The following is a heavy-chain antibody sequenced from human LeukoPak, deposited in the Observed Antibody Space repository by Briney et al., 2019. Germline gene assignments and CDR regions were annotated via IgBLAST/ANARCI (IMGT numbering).Heavy chain of an antibody. J-gene: IGHJ3*01. V-gene: IGHV3-30*03. CDR3: ARRNWGSGGGFDV. CDR1: GFTFSSYG. Sequence: GGSLRLSCAASGFTFSSYGMHWVRQAPGKGLEWVAVISYDGSNKYYADSVKGRFTISRENAKNSLYLQMNSLRAGDTAVYYCARRNWGSGGGFDVWGQGTVVTVSS. CDR2: ISYDGSNK. D-gene: IGHD7-27*01.